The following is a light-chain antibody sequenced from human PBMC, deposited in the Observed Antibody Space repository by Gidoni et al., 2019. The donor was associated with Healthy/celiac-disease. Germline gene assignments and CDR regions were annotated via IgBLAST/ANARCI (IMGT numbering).Light chain of an antibody. J-gene: IGLJ1*01. CDR1: SSDVGGYNY. CDR2: EVS. CDR3: SSYTSSSTSPYV. V-gene: IGLV2-14*01. Sequence: QSALTQPASVSGSPGQSITISCTGTSSDVGGYNYVSWYQQHPNKAPKLMIYEVSNRPSGVSNRFSGSKSGNTASLTISGLQAEDEADYYCSSYTSSSTSPYVFGTGTKVTVL.